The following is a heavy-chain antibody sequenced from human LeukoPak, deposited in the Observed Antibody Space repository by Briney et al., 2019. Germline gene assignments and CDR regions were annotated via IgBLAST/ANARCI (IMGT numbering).Heavy chain of an antibody. CDR1: GFTFSSYA. V-gene: IGHV3-23*01. CDR2: MSGSGGTT. D-gene: IGHD1-26*01. J-gene: IGHJ4*02. CDR3: AKVQQLATIYYFDY. Sequence: GGSLRLSCAASGFTFSSYAMSWVRQAPGKGLEWVSAMSGSGGTTYYADSVKGRFGISRDNSKNTLYLQMGSLRIEDTALYYCAKVQQLATIYYFDYWGQGSLVTVSS.